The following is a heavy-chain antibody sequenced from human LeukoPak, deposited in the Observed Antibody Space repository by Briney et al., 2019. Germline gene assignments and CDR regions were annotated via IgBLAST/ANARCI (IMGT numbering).Heavy chain of an antibody. CDR2: ISGSGGVT. Sequence: GGSLRLSCAASEFTFSSHAMSWVRQAPGKGLEWVSIISGSGGVTYYADSVKGRFTISRDDSKNTLYLQMNSLRAEDTAVYYCARETAGIMITFGGATDYWGQGALVTVSS. D-gene: IGHD3-16*01. CDR3: ARETAGIMITFGGATDY. CDR1: EFTFSSHA. J-gene: IGHJ4*02. V-gene: IGHV3-23*01.